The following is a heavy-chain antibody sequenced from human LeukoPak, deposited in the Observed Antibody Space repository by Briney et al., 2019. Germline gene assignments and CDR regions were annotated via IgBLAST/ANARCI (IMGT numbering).Heavy chain of an antibody. CDR2: ISGSGGST. D-gene: IGHD6-13*01. CDR1: GFTFSSYA. CDR3: AKDLGGYSSSWSLSEPPGY. Sequence: GGSLRLSCAASGFTFSSYAMGWVRQAPGKGLEWVSAISGSGGSTYYADSVKGRFTISTDNSKNTLYLQMNSLRAEDTAVYYCAKDLGGYSSSWSLSEPPGYWGQGTLVTVSS. J-gene: IGHJ4*02. V-gene: IGHV3-23*01.